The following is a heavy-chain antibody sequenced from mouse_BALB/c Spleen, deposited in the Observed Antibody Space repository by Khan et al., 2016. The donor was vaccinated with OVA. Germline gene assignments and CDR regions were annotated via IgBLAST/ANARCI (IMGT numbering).Heavy chain of an antibody. Sequence: VELVESGAELARPGASVKMSCKASDYTFTTYTMHWVKQRPGQGLEWIGYINPTSGYTNYNQKFKDKATLTADKSSSTAYMQLSSLTSEDSAVYYCARIYYDYDDAMDYWGQGTSVTVSS. D-gene: IGHD2-4*01. CDR2: INPTSGYT. CDR3: ARIYYDYDDAMDY. J-gene: IGHJ4*01. V-gene: IGHV1-4*01. CDR1: DYTFTTYT.